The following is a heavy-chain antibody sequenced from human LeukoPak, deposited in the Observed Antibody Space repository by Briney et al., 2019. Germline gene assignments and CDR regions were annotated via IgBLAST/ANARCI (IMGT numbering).Heavy chain of an antibody. Sequence: GGSLRLSCAASGFTFSRYGMHWVRQAPGKGLEWVAFIRYDRSNKYYADSVKGRFTISRDNSKNTLYLQMNSLRAEDTAVYYCAKGESSSSGNWFDPWGQGTLVTVSS. CDR3: AKGESSSSGNWFDP. J-gene: IGHJ5*02. D-gene: IGHD6-6*01. CDR1: GFTFSRYG. V-gene: IGHV3-30*02. CDR2: IRYDRSNK.